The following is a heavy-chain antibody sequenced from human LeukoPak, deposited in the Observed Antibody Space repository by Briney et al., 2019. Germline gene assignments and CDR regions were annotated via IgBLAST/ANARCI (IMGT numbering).Heavy chain of an antibody. Sequence: ASVKVSCQVSGYTLTELSMHWVRQAPGKGLEWMGGFDPEDGETIYAQKFQGRVTMTEDTSTDTAYMELSSLRSEDTAVYYCATGTVYYDILTGYRMNYFDYWGQGTLVTVSS. CDR3: ATGTVYYDILTGYRMNYFDY. CDR1: GYTLTELS. CDR2: FDPEDGET. V-gene: IGHV1-24*01. D-gene: IGHD3-9*01. J-gene: IGHJ4*02.